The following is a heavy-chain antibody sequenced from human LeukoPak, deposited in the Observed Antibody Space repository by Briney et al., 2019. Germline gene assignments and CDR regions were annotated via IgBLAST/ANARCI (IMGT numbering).Heavy chain of an antibody. CDR2: ISGSGDST. V-gene: IGHV3-23*01. J-gene: IGHJ4*02. CDR3: AKDGFDY. CDR1: GFTFNNYA. Sequence: LSGGSLKISCTASGFTFNNYAMSWVRRAPGKGLEWVSAISGSGDSTYYADSVKGRVTISRDNSKNTLYLQMNSLRAEDTAVYYCAKDGFDYWGQGTLVTVSS.